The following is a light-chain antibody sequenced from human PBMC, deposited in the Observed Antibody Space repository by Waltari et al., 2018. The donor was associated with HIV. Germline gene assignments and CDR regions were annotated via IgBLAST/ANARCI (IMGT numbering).Light chain of an antibody. CDR3: QSYDSSLSGLL. CDR1: SPNIGAGFD. V-gene: IGLV1-40*01. J-gene: IGLJ3*02. CDR2: GNT. Sequence: QSVLTQPPSVSGAPGQRVTISCTGRSPNIGAGFDVHWYQQLPGTAPKLLLYGNTNRPSGVPDRFSGSKSGTSDSLPMAGLQAEDEADYYCQSYDSSLSGLLFGGGTKLTVL.